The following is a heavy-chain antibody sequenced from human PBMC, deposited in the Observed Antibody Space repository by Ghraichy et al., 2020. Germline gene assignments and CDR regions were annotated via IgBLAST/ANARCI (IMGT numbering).Heavy chain of an antibody. D-gene: IGHD4-17*01. CDR1: GYTLTELS. V-gene: IGHV1-24*01. J-gene: IGHJ4*02. CDR2: FDPEDGET. Sequence: ASVKVSCKVSGYTLTELSMHWVRQAPGKGLEWMGGFDPEDGETIYAQKFQGRVTMTEDTSTDTAYMELSSLRSEDTAVYYCATGGRAHYGDRPFDYWGQGTLVTVSS. CDR3: ATGGRAHYGDRPFDY.